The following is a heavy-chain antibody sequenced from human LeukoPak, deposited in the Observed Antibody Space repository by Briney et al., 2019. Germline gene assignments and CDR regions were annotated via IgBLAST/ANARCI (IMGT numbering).Heavy chain of an antibody. Sequence: GGSLRLSCAASGFTFSSYWMHWVRQAPGKGLVWVSRINGDGNRVRYADSVKGRFSISRDNAKNTLYLQMNSLRAEDTAVYYCAREVGDYYDSSGSFGYWGQGTLVTVSS. V-gene: IGHV3-74*01. CDR2: INGDGNRV. D-gene: IGHD3-22*01. CDR3: AREVGDYYDSSGSFGY. J-gene: IGHJ4*02. CDR1: GFTFSSYW.